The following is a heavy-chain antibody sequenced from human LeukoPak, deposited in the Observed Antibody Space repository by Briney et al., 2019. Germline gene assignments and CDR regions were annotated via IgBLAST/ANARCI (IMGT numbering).Heavy chain of an antibody. CDR1: GFTVSSNY. Sequence: GGSLRLSCAASGFTVSSNYMSWVRQAPGKGLEWFSVIYSGGSTYYADSVKGRFTISRDNAKNSLYLQMNSLRAEDTAVYYCARAHPRYYYGSGSSSWGQGTLVTVSS. CDR2: IYSGGST. CDR3: ARAHPRYYYGSGSSS. V-gene: IGHV3-66*01. D-gene: IGHD3-10*01. J-gene: IGHJ4*02.